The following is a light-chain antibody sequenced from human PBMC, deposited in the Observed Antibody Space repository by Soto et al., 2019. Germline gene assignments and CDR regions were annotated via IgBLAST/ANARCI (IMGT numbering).Light chain of an antibody. J-gene: IGLJ1*01. CDR2: EVN. CDR1: ASDIGGYNF. CDR3: SSHGGTSPYV. Sequence: QSALTQPPSASGSPGQSVAISCTGTASDIGGYNFVSWYQQHPGKAPKLMIYEVNKRSSGVPDRFSDSKSDNTASLTVSGLQAEDADDYYCSSHGGTSPYVFGTGTKLTVL. V-gene: IGLV2-8*01.